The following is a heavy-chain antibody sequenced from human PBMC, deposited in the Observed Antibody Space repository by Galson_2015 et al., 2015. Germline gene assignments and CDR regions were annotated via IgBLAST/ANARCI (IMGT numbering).Heavy chain of an antibody. J-gene: IGHJ5*02. D-gene: IGHD7-27*01. CDR1: GFTVSSSY. Sequence: SLRLSCAASGFTVSSSYMTWVRQTPGEGPEWVALIQSDGTTYYTDSVKGRFSISRDNPKNTLYLQMNSLRVEDTAVYYCRRGHWGDIQSWGQGTLVTVSS. CDR3: RRGHWGDIQS. CDR2: IQSDGTT. V-gene: IGHV3-53*01.